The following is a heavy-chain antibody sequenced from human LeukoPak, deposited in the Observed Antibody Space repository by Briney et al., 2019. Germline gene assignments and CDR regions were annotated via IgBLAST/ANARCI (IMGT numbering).Heavy chain of an antibody. Sequence: GRSLRLSCAASGFTFSSYGMHWVRQAPGKGLEWVAAILHDGSKKYYADSVKGRFTISRDNSKNTLYLQMNSLRVEDTAVYYCAKELTINRWLALDYWGQGTLVTVSS. J-gene: IGHJ4*02. CDR2: ILHDGSKK. CDR1: GFTFSSYG. CDR3: AKELTINRWLALDY. V-gene: IGHV3-30*18. D-gene: IGHD3-3*02.